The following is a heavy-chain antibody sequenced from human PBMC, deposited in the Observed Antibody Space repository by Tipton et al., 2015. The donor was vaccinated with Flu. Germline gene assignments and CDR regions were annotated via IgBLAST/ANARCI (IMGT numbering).Heavy chain of an antibody. CDR1: GFTFSSYW. V-gene: IGHV3-74*01. D-gene: IGHD5-12*01. J-gene: IGHJ4*02. CDR3: AKVARGYSGYPKDLAFDY. CDR2: INSDGSST. Sequence: SLRLSCAASGFTFSSYWMHWVRQAPGKGLVWVSRINSDGSSTSYADSVKGRFTISRDNAKNTLYLQMNSLRAEDTAVYYCAKVARGYSGYPKDLAFDYWGQGTLVTVSS.